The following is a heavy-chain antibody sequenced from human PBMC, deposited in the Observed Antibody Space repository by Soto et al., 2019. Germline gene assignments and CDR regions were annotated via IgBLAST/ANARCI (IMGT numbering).Heavy chain of an antibody. CDR1: GASISSSDYY. V-gene: IGHV4-30-4*02. Sequence: SDTLSLTCTVSGASISSSDYYWSWIRQPPGKGLEWIGYIYYSGSTYYNPSLKSRVTISIDTSKNQFSLKLSSVTAADTAVYYCARQQGALLLVRSTDYYYYGMDVWGQGTTVP. D-gene: IGHD3-9*01. CDR3: ARQQGALLLVRSTDYYYYGMDV. CDR2: IYYSGST. J-gene: IGHJ6*02.